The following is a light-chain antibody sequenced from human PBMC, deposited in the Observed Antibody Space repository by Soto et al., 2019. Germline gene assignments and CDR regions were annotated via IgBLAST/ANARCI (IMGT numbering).Light chain of an antibody. CDR1: PSVSSY. V-gene: IGKV3-11*01. J-gene: IGKJ5*01. CDR2: DAS. Sequence: EIVLSQSPATLSLSPGERATLSCRASPSVSSYLAWYQQKPGQAPRLLIYDASNRATGIPARFSGSGSGTDFTLTITSLQSEDFAVYYCQQRNIWPPVTFGQGTRLEI. CDR3: QQRNIWPPVT.